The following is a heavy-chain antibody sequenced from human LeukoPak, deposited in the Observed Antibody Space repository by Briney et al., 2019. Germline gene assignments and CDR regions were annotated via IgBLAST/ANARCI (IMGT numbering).Heavy chain of an antibody. V-gene: IGHV1-8*01. Sequence: ASVKVSCKASGYTFTSYDINWVRQATGQGLEWMGWMNPNSGNTGYAQKFQGRVTMTRNTSISTAYMELSSLRSEDTAVYYRARRVAATGYYYYYYMDVWGKGTTVTVSS. CDR1: GYTFTSYD. D-gene: IGHD2-15*01. J-gene: IGHJ6*03. CDR2: MNPNSGNT. CDR3: ARRVAATGYYYYYYMDV.